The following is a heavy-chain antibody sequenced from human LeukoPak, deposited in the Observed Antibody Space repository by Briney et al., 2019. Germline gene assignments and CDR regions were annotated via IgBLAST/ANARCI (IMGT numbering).Heavy chain of an antibody. D-gene: IGHD1-26*01. V-gene: IGHV3-9*01. CDR3: ASYSGSYYGFDY. CDR2: ISWNSGSI. J-gene: IGHJ4*02. Sequence: GRSLRLSCAASGFTFDDYAMHWVRQAPGKGLEWVSGISWNSGSIGYADSVKGRFTISRDNAKNTLYLQMNSLRAEDTAVYYCASYSGSYYGFDYWGQGTLVTVSS. CDR1: GFTFDDYA.